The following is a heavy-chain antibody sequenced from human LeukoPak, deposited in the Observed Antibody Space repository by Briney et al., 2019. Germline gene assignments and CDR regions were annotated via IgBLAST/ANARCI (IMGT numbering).Heavy chain of an antibody. Sequence: PGGSLRLSCAASGFTFSSYGMHWVRQAPGKGLEWVAVIWYDGSNKYYADSVKGRFTISRDNSKNTLYLRMNSLRAEDTAVYYCATERDRWYSSGWSGGDYWGQGTLVTVSS. CDR1: GFTFSSYG. V-gene: IGHV3-33*01. CDR2: IWYDGSNK. CDR3: ATERDRWYSSGWSGGDY. D-gene: IGHD6-19*01. J-gene: IGHJ4*02.